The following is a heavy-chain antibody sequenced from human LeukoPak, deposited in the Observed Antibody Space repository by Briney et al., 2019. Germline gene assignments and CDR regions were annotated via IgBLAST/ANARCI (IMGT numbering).Heavy chain of an antibody. Sequence: GGSLRLSCAASGFTFDDYGMSWVRQAPGKGLEWVSGINWNGGSTGYADSVKGRFTISRDNAKNSLYLQMNSLRAEDTALYYCARDPMTWELPRFDYWGQGTLVTVSS. CDR1: GFTFDDYG. J-gene: IGHJ4*02. V-gene: IGHV3-20*04. CDR2: INWNGGST. D-gene: IGHD1-26*01. CDR3: ARDPMTWELPRFDY.